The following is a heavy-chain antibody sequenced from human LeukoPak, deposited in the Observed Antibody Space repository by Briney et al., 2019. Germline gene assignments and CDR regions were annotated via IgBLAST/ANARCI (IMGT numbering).Heavy chain of an antibody. D-gene: IGHD2-15*01. CDR2: ISGSGGST. CDR3: AKGPSKLGYCSGGSCYSGDY. V-gene: IGHV3-23*01. J-gene: IGHJ4*02. Sequence: PGGSLRLSCAASGFTLSNHWMSWVRQAPGKGLEWVSAISGSGGSTYYADSVKGRFTISRDNSKNTLYLQMNSLRAEDTAVYYCAKGPSKLGYCSGGSCYSGDYWGQGTLVTVSS. CDR1: GFTLSNHW.